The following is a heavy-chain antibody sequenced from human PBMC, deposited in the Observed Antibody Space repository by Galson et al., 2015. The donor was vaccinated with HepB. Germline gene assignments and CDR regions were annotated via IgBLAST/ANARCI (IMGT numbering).Heavy chain of an antibody. D-gene: IGHD3-10*01. CDR3: ARVTVIWFGELSVPGYFDL. CDR1: GGSISGNY. V-gene: IGHV4-59*08. Sequence: ETLSLTCSVSGGSISGNYWSWIRQSPGKGLEWIGHIFNSGNTNYKPSLKSRVTIAADTSKNLFSLKLTSVTAADTAVYFCARVTVIWFGELSVPGYFDLWGRGTLVTVSS. CDR2: IFNSGNT. J-gene: IGHJ2*01.